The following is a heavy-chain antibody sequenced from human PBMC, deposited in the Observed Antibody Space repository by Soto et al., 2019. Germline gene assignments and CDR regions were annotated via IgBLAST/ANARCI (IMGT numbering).Heavy chain of an antibody. D-gene: IGHD3-22*01. Sequence: PSETLSLTCAVSGGSLSRGGYSWSWIRQPPGKGLEWIGYIYHSGSTYYNPSLKSRVTISVDRSKNQFSLKLSSVTAADTAVYYCAREGTYDSSGYYYVVLDYWGQGTLVTVSS. CDR2: IYHSGST. V-gene: IGHV4-30-2*01. CDR1: GGSLSRGGYS. J-gene: IGHJ4*02. CDR3: AREGTYDSSGYYYVVLDY.